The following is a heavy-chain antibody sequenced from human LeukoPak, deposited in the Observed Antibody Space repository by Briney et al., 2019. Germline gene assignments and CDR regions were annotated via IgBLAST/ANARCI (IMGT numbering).Heavy chain of an antibody. V-gene: IGHV3-23*01. CDR3: AKTPSSYEVGLYYFDY. CDR2: ISGSGGST. J-gene: IGHJ4*02. CDR1: GFTFSSYA. Sequence: PGGSLRLSCAASGFTFSSYAMSWVRQAPGKGLEWVSAISGSGGSTYYADSVKGRFTISRDNSKNTLYLQMNSLRAEDTAVYYCAKTPSSYEVGLYYFDYWGQGTLVTVSS. D-gene: IGHD2-2*01.